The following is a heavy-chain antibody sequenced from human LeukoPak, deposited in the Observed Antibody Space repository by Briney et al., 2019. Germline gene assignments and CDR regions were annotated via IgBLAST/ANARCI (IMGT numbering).Heavy chain of an antibody. CDR1: GGSIRSSYYY. V-gene: IGHV4-39*01. CDR3: AKTYSTSFAFDI. J-gene: IGHJ3*02. D-gene: IGHD4-11*01. CDR2: IYDSGST. Sequence: SETLSLTCTVSGGSIRSSYYYWGWIRQPPGKGLEWIGSIYDSGSTYYNPSLKSRVTISVDTSKNQFSLKLNSVTAADTAVYYCAKTYSTSFAFDIWAQGTTVTVSS.